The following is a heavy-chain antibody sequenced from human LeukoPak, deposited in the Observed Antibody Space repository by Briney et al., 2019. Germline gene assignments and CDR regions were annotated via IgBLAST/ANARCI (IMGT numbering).Heavy chain of an antibody. CDR2: ISVGGGAT. V-gene: IGHV3-23*01. Sequence: GGSLRLSCVASGFTFSNSAMSWVRQSPGRGLEWLAAISVGGGATYYANSVRGRFTISRDNSKNTLHLQMNSLRDEDTVVYHCARQLGYRSDGSCYFDFWGQGTLVTVSS. CDR3: ARQLGYRSDGSCYFDF. D-gene: IGHD2-15*01. J-gene: IGHJ4*02. CDR1: GFTFSNSA.